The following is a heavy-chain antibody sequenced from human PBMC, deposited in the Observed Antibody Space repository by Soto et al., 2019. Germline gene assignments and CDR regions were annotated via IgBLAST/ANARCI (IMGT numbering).Heavy chain of an antibody. CDR2: IYYIGST. Sequence: SDTLYIKCTVFGGSISSRGYQWNWICQPPGKGLEWIGCIYYIGSTYYNPSLKSRVTMSLDTSKNQFSLKLSSVTAADTAVYYCARDSSSWTTGLLDYWGQGTLVTVS. CDR1: GGSISSRGYQ. V-gene: IGHV4-30-4*02. CDR3: ARDSSSWTTGLLDY. J-gene: IGHJ4*02. D-gene: IGHD6-13*01.